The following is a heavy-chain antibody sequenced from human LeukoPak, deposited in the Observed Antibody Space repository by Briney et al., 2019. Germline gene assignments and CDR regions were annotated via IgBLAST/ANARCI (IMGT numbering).Heavy chain of an antibody. CDR2: IHSSGGS. Sequence: SETLSLTCTVSGASISNYYWSWIRQTPEKGLEWMGHIHSSGGSSYYPSLKSRLTLSIDTSRNQLSLKLPSVTAADTAVYFCTRLGSYHDFWGQGALVTVSS. D-gene: IGHD1-26*01. CDR1: GASISNYY. J-gene: IGHJ4*02. CDR3: TRLGSYHDF. V-gene: IGHV4-4*09.